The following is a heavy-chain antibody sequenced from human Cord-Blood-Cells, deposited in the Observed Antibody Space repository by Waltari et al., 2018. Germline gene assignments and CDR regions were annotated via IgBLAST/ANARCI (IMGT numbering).Heavy chain of an antibody. CDR1: GYSIRSGYS. CDR3: ARENWNDAFDI. Sequence: QVQLQESGPGLVKPSETLSLTCAVPGYSIRSGYSWGWIRQPPGKGLEWIGSIYHSGSTYYNPSLKSRVTISVDTSKNQFSLKLSSVTAADTAVYYCARENWNDAFDIWGQGTMVTVSS. CDR2: IYHSGST. D-gene: IGHD1-1*01. J-gene: IGHJ3*02. V-gene: IGHV4-38-2*02.